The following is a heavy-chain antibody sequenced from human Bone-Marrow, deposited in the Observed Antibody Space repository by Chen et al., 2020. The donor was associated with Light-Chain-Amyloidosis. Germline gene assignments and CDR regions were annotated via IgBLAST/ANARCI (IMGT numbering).Heavy chain of an antibody. CDR2: IHPDDSDA. CDR1: GYTFPNYW. Sequence: EVQLEQSGREVKKPGEPLKISCTGPGYTFPNYWIGWVRQMPGKGLEWMGVIHPDDSDARYSPSFEGQVTISADKSITTAYLQWRSLKASDTAMYYCARRRDGYNFDYWGQGTLVTVSS. D-gene: IGHD5-12*01. J-gene: IGHJ4*02. CDR3: ARRRDGYNFDY. V-gene: IGHV5-51*01.